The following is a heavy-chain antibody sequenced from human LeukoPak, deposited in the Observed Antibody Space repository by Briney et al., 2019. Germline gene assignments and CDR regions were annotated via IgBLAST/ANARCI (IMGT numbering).Heavy chain of an antibody. J-gene: IGHJ4*02. D-gene: IGHD3-22*01. Sequence: SETLSLTCTVSGGSISSSSYYWGWIRQPPGKGLEWIGSIYYSGSTYYKSSLKSRVTVSVGTSKNQFSLKLSSVTAADTAVYYCARLYDSSGYGDYYFDYWGQGTLVTVSS. V-gene: IGHV4-39*07. CDR3: ARLYDSSGYGDYYFDY. CDR2: IYYSGST. CDR1: GGSISSSSYY.